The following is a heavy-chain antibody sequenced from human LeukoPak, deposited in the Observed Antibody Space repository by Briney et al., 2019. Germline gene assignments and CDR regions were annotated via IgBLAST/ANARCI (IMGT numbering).Heavy chain of an antibody. D-gene: IGHD4-17*01. J-gene: IGHJ4*02. V-gene: IGHV4-4*07. CDR2: IAASGST. Sequence: SETLSLTCTVSNGSISIYYWSWVRQPAGKGLEWIGRIAASGSTNYNPTLKSRVTMSLDTSKNQFSLKLSSVTAADTAVYYCAREITVTRPFDYWGPGTLVTVSS. CDR1: NGSISIYY. CDR3: AREITVTRPFDY.